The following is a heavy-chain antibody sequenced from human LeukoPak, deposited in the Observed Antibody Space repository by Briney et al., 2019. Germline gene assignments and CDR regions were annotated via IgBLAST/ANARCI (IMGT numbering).Heavy chain of an antibody. CDR2: INPSGGST. Sequence: ASVKVSCKASGYTFTSYYMHWVRQAPGQGLEWMGIINPSGGSTSYAQKFQGRVTMTRDTSISTAYMELSRLRSDDTAVYYCARDHGSGRGYFDYWGQGTLVTVSS. CDR3: ARDHGSGRGYFDY. V-gene: IGHV1-46*01. CDR1: GYTFTSYY. J-gene: IGHJ4*02. D-gene: IGHD3-10*01.